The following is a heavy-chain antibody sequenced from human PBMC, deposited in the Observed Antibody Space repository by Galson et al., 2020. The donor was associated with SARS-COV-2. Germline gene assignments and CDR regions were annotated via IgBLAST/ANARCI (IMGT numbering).Heavy chain of an antibody. CDR1: GGSISSGSYY. V-gene: IGHV4-61*09. CDR3: ARALASGLVLVTATHFDY. D-gene: IGHD2-21*02. J-gene: IGHJ4*02. Sequence: SETLSLTCTVSGGSISSGSYYWSWIRQPAGKGLEWIGHIYTSGSTSYNPSLKSRVTISVDTSKNQFSLMLNSVTAADTAVYYCARALASGLVLVTATHFDYWGQGTLVTVSS. CDR2: IYTSGST.